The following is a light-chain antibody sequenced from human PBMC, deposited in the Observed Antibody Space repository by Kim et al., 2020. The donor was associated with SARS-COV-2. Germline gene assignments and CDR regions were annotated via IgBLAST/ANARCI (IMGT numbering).Light chain of an antibody. CDR3: QQYGSSPRVT. CDR2: GAS. J-gene: IGKJ4*01. Sequence: PGERAILSCRASQSVSSSYLAWYQQKPGQAPRLLIYGASSRATGIPDRFSGSGSGTDFTLTISRLEPEDFAVYYCQQYGSSPRVTFGGGTKVEIK. CDR1: QSVSSSY. V-gene: IGKV3-20*01.